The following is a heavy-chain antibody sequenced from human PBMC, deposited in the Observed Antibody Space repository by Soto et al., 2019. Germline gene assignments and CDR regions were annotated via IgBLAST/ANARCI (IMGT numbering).Heavy chain of an antibody. CDR2: IYYSGST. D-gene: IGHD3-22*01. CDR3: ACYYDSSGYSGGGNWFDP. CDR1: GGSISSGDYY. Sequence: ASETLSLTCTVSGGSISSGDYYWSWIRQPPGKGLEWIGYIYYSGSTYYNPSLKSRVTISVDTSKNQFSLKLSSVTAADTAVYYCACYYDSSGYSGGGNWFDPWGQGTLVTVS. V-gene: IGHV4-30-4*01. J-gene: IGHJ5*02.